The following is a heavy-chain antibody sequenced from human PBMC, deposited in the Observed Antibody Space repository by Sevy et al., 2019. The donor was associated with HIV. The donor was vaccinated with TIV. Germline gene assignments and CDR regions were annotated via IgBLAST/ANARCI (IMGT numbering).Heavy chain of an antibody. Sequence: QSQTLSLTCAISGDSVSSNSAAWNWIRQSPSRGLEWLGRTYYRSKWSNDYAVSVKSRVTINPDPSKNQVSLQLNSVTPEDTAIYYCARDGLTYGGMDVWGQGTTVTVSS. CDR3: ARDGLTYGGMDV. J-gene: IGHJ6*02. CDR2: TYYRSKWSN. V-gene: IGHV6-1*01. D-gene: IGHD1-20*01. CDR1: GDSVSSNSAA.